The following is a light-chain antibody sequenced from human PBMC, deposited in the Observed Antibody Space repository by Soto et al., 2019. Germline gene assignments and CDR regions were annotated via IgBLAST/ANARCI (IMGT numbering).Light chain of an antibody. V-gene: IGKV3-20*01. J-gene: IGKJ3*01. CDR1: QSVTNNY. CDR3: QHYGSSILT. CDR2: GAS. Sequence: EVVLTQSPGTLSLSPGERATLSCRATQSVTNNYLAWYQQKPGQAHRLIIYGASTRATGIPDRFSGSGSVTDFSLTISRLEPEDFAVYYCQHYGSSILTFGPGTKVDI.